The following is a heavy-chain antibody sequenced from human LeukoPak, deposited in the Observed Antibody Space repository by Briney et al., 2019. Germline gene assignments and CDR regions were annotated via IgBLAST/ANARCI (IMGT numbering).Heavy chain of an antibody. CDR1: GFTFSSYA. CDR3: AKGLSLGELNFDY. V-gene: IGHV3-23*01. J-gene: IGHJ4*02. D-gene: IGHD1-26*01. CDR2: ISGSGGST. Sequence: GGSLRLSCAASGFTFSSYAISWVRQAPGKGLEWVSTISGSGGSTYYADSVKGRFTISRDNSKNTMYLQMNSLRAEDTAVYYCAKGLSLGELNFDYWGRGSLVTVSS.